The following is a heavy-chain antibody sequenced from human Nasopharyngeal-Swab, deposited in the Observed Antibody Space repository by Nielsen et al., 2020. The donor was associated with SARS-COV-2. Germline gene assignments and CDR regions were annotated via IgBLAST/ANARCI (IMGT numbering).Heavy chain of an antibody. Sequence: GESLKISCAASGFTFSDYYMSWIRQAPGKGLEWVSYISSSGSTIYYADSVKGRFTISRDNAKNSLYLQMNSLRAEDTAVYYCARARTSSTRHLRVWYYYMDVWGKGTTVTVSS. CDR2: ISSSGSTI. V-gene: IGHV3-11*04. J-gene: IGHJ6*03. CDR1: GFTFSDYY. CDR3: ARARTSSTRHLRVWYYYMDV. D-gene: IGHD2-2*01.